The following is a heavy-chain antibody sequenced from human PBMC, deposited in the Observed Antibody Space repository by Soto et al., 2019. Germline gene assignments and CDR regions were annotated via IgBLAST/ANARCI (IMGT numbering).Heavy chain of an antibody. Sequence: GGSLRLSCAASGFTFSSYAMSWVRQAPGKGLEWVSAISGSGGSTYYADSVKGRFTISRDNSKNTLYLQMNSLRAEDTAVYYCAKAISWYYYYGMDVWGQGTTVTVSS. CDR1: GFTFSSYA. CDR2: ISGSGGST. CDR3: AKAISWYYYYGMDV. V-gene: IGHV3-23*01. D-gene: IGHD6-13*01. J-gene: IGHJ6*02.